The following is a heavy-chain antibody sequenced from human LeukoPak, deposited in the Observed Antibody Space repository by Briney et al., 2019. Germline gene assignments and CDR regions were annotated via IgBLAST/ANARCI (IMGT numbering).Heavy chain of an antibody. D-gene: IGHD4-17*01. J-gene: IGHJ4*02. CDR2: INPSGGST. V-gene: IGHV1-46*01. CDR1: GYTFTSYY. CDR3: AREDYGLGYFDY. Sequence: ASVKVSCKASGYTFTSYYMHWVRQAPGQGLEWMGIINPSGGSTSYAQKFQGRVTMTRDTSTSTVYMEPSSLRSEDTAVYYCAREDYGLGYFDYWGQGTLVTVSS.